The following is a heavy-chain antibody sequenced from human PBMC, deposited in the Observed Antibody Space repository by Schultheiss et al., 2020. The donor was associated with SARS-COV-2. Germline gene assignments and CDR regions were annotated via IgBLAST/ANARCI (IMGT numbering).Heavy chain of an antibody. D-gene: IGHD6-19*01. CDR1: GFTFSSYG. CDR3: AREGWLDY. V-gene: IGHV3-23*01. CDR2: ISGSGGST. Sequence: GGSLRLSCAASGFTFSSYGMHWVRQASGKGLEWVSAISGSGGSTYYADSVKGRFTISRDNSKNTLYLQMSSLRAEDTAVYYCAREGWLDYWGQGTLVTVSS. J-gene: IGHJ4*02.